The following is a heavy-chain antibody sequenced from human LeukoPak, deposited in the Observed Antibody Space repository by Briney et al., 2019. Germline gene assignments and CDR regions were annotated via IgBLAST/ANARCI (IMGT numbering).Heavy chain of an antibody. CDR3: ARQTHYYGSGSYDY. CDR2: IYYSGRT. Sequence: PSETLSLTCTVSGGSISSNSYYWGWIRQPPGKGLEWIGSIYYSGRTYYNPSLKSRVTISVATSKNQFSLKLSSVTAADTAVYYCARQTHYYGSGSYDYWGQGTLVTVSS. D-gene: IGHD3-10*01. J-gene: IGHJ4*02. V-gene: IGHV4-39*01. CDR1: GGSISSNSYY.